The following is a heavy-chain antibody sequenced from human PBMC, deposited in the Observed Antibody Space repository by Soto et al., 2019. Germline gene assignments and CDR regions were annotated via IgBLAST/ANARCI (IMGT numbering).Heavy chain of an antibody. V-gene: IGHV4-39*01. D-gene: IGHD3-10*01. J-gene: IGHJ4*02. CDR3: ARPTMVRGVITN. Sequence: SETLSLTCTVSGGSIISSDNYWGWIRQPPGKGLEWIGSIYYSGSTYYNPSLKSRVTISVDTSKNQFSLKLSSVTAADTAVYYCARPTMVRGVITNWGQGTLVTVSS. CDR1: GGSIISSDNY. CDR2: IYYSGST.